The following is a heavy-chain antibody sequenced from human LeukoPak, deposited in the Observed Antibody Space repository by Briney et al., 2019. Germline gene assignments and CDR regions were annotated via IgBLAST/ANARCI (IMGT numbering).Heavy chain of an antibody. CDR1: GFDLSPYT. D-gene: IGHD4-17*01. J-gene: IGHJ4*02. CDR3: ARRVTTFLS. Sequence: PGGSLRLSCSASGFDLSPYTMNWVRQAPEKGLEWVASISSTSSYMYYGDSLKGRFTISRDNAKNTLYLQLGSLRAEDTATYYCARRVTTFLSWGQGTLVIVSS. CDR2: ISSTSSYM. V-gene: IGHV3-21*01.